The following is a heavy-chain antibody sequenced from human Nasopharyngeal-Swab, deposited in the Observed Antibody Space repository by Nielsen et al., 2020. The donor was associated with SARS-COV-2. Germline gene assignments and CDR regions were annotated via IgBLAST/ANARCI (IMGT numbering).Heavy chain of an antibody. V-gene: IGHV1-69*13. D-gene: IGHD3-9*01. CDR3: AREGRDYDILTGYYPDFDY. CDR2: IIPIFGTA. CDR1: GGTFSSYA. Sequence: SVKVSCKASGGTFSSYAISWVRQAPGQGLEWMGGIIPIFGTANYAQKFQGRVTITADESTSTAYMELSSLRSDDTAVYYCAREGRDYDILTGYYPDFDYWGQGTLVTVSS. J-gene: IGHJ4*02.